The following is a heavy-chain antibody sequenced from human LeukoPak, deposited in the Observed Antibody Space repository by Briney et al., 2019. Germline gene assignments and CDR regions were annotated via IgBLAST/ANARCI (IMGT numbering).Heavy chain of an antibody. Sequence: GGSLRLSCAASGFTFSSYGMNWVRQAPGKGLEWVGIVSYDGSDKYYADSVKGRFTISRVNSKNTVYLQMNSLRAEDTAVYFCAKEGVLERYFYYGMDVWGQGTTVTVSS. V-gene: IGHV3-30*18. CDR3: AKEGVLERYFYYGMDV. J-gene: IGHJ6*02. CDR1: GFTFSSYG. D-gene: IGHD4/OR15-4a*01. CDR2: VSYDGSDK.